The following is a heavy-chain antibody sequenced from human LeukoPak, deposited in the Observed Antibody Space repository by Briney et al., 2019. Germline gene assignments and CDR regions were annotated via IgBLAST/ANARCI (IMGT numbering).Heavy chain of an antibody. D-gene: IGHD2-15*01. Sequence: GGSLRLSCAASAFTFSSYWMHWVRQAPGKGLVWVSRINSDGSSTSYADSVKGRFTISRDNAKNTLYLQMNSLRAEDTAMHYCPRGSDCSGGSCYSYWYFDLWGRGTLVTVSS. J-gene: IGHJ2*01. V-gene: IGHV3-74*01. CDR1: AFTFSSYW. CDR2: INSDGSST. CDR3: PRGSDCSGGSCYSYWYFDL.